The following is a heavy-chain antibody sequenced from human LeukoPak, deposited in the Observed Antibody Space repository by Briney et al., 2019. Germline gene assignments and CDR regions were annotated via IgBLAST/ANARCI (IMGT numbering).Heavy chain of an antibody. V-gene: IGHV4-59*01. CDR1: GGSISTYY. CDR3: ARVHSGYDFGNRKYYYFDY. J-gene: IGHJ4*02. CDR2: IYYRGST. Sequence: PSETLSLTCTGSGGSISTYYWSWNRQPPGKGLEWIRNIYYRGSTNYNPSLKSRVTISVDTSKNQFSLKLSSVTAADTAVYYCARVHSGYDFGNRKYYYFDYWGQGTLVTVSS. D-gene: IGHD5-12*01.